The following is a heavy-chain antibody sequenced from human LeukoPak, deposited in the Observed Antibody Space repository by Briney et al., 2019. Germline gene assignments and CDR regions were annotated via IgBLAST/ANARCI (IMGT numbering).Heavy chain of an antibody. D-gene: IGHD3-16*01. V-gene: IGHV1-69*13. CDR2: IIPIFGTA. CDR3: AREGGRVTSDY. CDR1: GGTFSSYA. Sequence: GASVKVSCKASGGTFSSYAISWVRQAPGQGLEWMGGIIPIFGTANYAQRFQGRVTTTAGESTSTAYMELSSLGSEDTAVYYCAREGGRVTSDYWGQGTLVTVSS. J-gene: IGHJ4*02.